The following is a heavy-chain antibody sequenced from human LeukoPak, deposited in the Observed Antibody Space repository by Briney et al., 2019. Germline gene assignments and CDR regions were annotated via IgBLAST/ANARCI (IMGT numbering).Heavy chain of an antibody. V-gene: IGHV4-59*01. D-gene: IGHD5-24*01. CDR1: GGSISSYY. CDR3: AGRVEMATIDAFDI. J-gene: IGHJ3*02. Sequence: SETLSLTCTVSGGSISSYYWSWIRQPPGKGLEWIGYIYYSGSTNYNPSLKSRVTISVDSSKKQFSLKLSSVTAADTAVYYCAGRVEMATIDAFDIWGHGTMVTVSS. CDR2: IYYSGST.